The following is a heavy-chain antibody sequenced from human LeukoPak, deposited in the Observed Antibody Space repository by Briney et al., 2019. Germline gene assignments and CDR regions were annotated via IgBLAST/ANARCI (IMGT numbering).Heavy chain of an antibody. V-gene: IGHV3-53*01. J-gene: IGHJ4*02. CDR3: ARELGYCSGGSCYGLDY. CDR1: GFTVSSNY. CDR2: IYSGGST. D-gene: IGHD2-15*01. Sequence: GGSLRLSCAASGFTVSSNYMSWVRQAPGKGLEWVSVIYSGGSTYYADSVKGRFTISRDNSKNTLYLQMNSLRAEDTAVYYCARELGYCSGGSCYGLDYWGQGTLVTVSS.